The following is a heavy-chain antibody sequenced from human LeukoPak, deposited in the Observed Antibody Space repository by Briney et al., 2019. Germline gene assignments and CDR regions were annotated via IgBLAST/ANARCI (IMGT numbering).Heavy chain of an antibody. CDR1: GYTFTRYG. CDR2: ISAYYGDT. J-gene: IGHJ3*02. Sequence: ASVKVSCKASGYTFTRYGISWVRQAPGQGLEWMGWISAYYGDTNYAQKFQGRVTMTTDTSTSTAYMELRSLRSDDTAVYYCARDIMYYDSSGYYYLYAFDIWGQGTMVSVSS. D-gene: IGHD3-22*01. V-gene: IGHV1-18*01. CDR3: ARDIMYYDSSGYYYLYAFDI.